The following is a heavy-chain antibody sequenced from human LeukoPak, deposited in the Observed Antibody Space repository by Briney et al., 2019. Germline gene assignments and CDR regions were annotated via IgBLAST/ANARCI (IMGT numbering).Heavy chain of an antibody. V-gene: IGHV4-31*03. CDR3: ARDKIAAAGEVYYYYGMDV. D-gene: IGHD6-13*01. CDR2: IYYSGST. J-gene: IGHJ6*02. CDR1: GGSISSGGYY. Sequence: SETLSLTCTVSGGSISSGGYYWSWIRQHPGKGLEWIGYIYYSGSTYYNPSLKSRVTISVDTSKNQFSLKLSSVTAADTAVYYCARDKIAAAGEVYYYYGMDVWGQGTTVTVSS.